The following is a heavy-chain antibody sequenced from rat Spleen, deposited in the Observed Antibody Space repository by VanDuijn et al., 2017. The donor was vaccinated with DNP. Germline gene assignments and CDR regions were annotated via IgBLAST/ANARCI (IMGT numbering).Heavy chain of an antibody. CDR1: GFTFSYYG. D-gene: IGHD1-1*01. V-gene: IGHV5S11*01. CDR3: ASHDYSY. CDR2: ITSTGGST. J-gene: IGHJ2*01. Sequence: EVQLVETGGGSVQPGRSLKLSCAASGFTFSYYGMAWVRQAPKKGLEWVASITSTGGSTSYRDSAKGRFTISRDNAKSTLYLQMDSLRSEETATYYCASHDYSYWGQGVMVTVSS.